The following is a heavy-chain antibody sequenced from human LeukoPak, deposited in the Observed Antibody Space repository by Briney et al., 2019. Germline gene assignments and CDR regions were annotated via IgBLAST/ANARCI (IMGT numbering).Heavy chain of an antibody. J-gene: IGHJ5*02. CDR3: ARAHFAPNWFDP. V-gene: IGHV3-7*03. Sequence: VASIRHDGSERFYVDAVKGRFTISRDNAKNSLYLQMSSLRAEDTALYYCARAHFAPNWFDPWGQGTLVTVSS. D-gene: IGHD3-3*02. CDR2: IRHDGSER.